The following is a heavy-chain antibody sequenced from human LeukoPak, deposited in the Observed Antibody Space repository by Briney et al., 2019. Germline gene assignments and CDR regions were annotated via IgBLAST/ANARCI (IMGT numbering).Heavy chain of an antibody. CDR2: ISYDGSNK. J-gene: IGHJ4*02. CDR3: ARGLYSSSWHEPYYFDY. Sequence: GGSLRLSCAASGFTFSSYAMHWVRQAPGKGLEWVAVISYDGSNKYYADSVKGRFTISRDNSKNTLYLQMNSLRAEDTAVYYCARGLYSSSWHEPYYFDYWGQGTLVTVSS. V-gene: IGHV3-30-3*01. D-gene: IGHD6-13*01. CDR1: GFTFSSYA.